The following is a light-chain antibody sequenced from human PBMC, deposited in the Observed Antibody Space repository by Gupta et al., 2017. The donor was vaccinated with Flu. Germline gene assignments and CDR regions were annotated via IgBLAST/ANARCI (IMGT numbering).Light chain of an antibody. CDR3: QVWDSSSAHRV. CDR2: DNI. J-gene: IGLJ3*02. V-gene: IGLV3-21*02. CDR1: NIGRKS. Sequence: SYVLTQPPSVSVAPGQTARITCGGNNIGRKSVHWYLQKPGQAPVLVVYDNIDRPSGIPERFSGSNSGTTATLTITRVEAGDEADYYCQVWDSSSAHRVFGGGTKLTVL.